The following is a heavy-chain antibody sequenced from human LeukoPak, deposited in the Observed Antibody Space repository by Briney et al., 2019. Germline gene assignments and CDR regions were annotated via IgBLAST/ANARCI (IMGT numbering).Heavy chain of an antibody. CDR1: GVTFSRYW. J-gene: IGHJ4*02. CDR3: VREPYCSGGSCYTSGFDC. CDR2: IKNDGSST. V-gene: IGHV3-74*01. Sequence: GGSLRLSCAASGVTFSRYWMHWVRRAPGKGLVWVSRIKNDGSSTTYADAVKGRFTISRDNAKNTLYLQMNSLRAEDTAVYYCVREPYCSGGSCYTSGFDCWGQGTLVTVSS. D-gene: IGHD2-15*01.